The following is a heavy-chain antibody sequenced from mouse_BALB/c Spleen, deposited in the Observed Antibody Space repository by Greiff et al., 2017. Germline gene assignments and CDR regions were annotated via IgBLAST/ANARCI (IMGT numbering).Heavy chain of an antibody. CDR3: ARSYGNYVDY. J-gene: IGHJ2*01. CDR1: GFTFSSYT. D-gene: IGHD2-10*02. CDR2: ISSGGGNT. Sequence: EVMLVESGGGLVKPGGSLKLSCAASGFTFSSYTMSWVRQTPEKRLEWVATISSGGGNTYYPDSVKGRITISRDNAKNNLYLQMSSLRSEDTALYYCARSYGNYVDYWGQGTTLTVSS. V-gene: IGHV5-9*03.